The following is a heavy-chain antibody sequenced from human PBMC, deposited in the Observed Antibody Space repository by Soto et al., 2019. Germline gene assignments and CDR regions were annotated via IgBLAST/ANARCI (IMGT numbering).Heavy chain of an antibody. J-gene: IGHJ5*02. V-gene: IGHV4-39*01. D-gene: IGHD3-10*01. CDR3: ARHTYYGSGSYIFYWFDP. CDR1: GGSISSSSYY. CDR2: IYYSGST. Sequence: QLQLQESGPGLVKPSETLSLTCTVSGGSISSSSYYWGWIRQPPGKGLEWIGSIYYSGSTYYNPSLKSRVTISVDTSKNQFSLKLSSVTAADTAVYYCARHTYYGSGSYIFYWFDPWGQGTLVTVSS.